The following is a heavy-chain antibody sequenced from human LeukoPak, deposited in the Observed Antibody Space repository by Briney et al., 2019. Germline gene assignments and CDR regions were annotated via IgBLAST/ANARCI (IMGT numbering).Heavy chain of an antibody. D-gene: IGHD6-19*01. J-gene: IGHJ5*02. CDR1: GYSVSSDYY. Sequence: SETLSLTCTVSGYSVSSDYYWGWIRQPPGKGLEWIGNIYHSGSTYYNPSLKSRVTISVDTSKNQFSLKLSSVTAADTAVYYCARALGRIAVAGLNWFDPWGQGTLVTVSS. CDR3: ARALGRIAVAGLNWFDP. CDR2: IYHSGST. V-gene: IGHV4-38-2*02.